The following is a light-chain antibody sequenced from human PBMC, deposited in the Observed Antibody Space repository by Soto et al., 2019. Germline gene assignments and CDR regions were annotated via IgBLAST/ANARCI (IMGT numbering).Light chain of an antibody. Sequence: EIVLTQSPATLSLSPGERATLSCRASQSVSSYLAWYQQKPGQAPRLLIYDASSRATGIPARFSGSGSGTEFTLTISSLEPEDFSVYYCQQRSNWPVTFGQWTRLEIK. CDR1: QSVSSY. CDR2: DAS. CDR3: QQRSNWPVT. V-gene: IGKV3-11*01. J-gene: IGKJ1*01.